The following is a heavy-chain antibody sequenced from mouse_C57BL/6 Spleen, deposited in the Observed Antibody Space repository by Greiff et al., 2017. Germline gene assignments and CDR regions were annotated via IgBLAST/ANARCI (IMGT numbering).Heavy chain of an antibody. J-gene: IGHJ1*03. V-gene: IGHV1-50*01. CDR3: ARRGGSYWYFDV. Sequence: VKLKQPGAELVKPGASVKLSCKASGYTFTSYWMQWVKQRPGQGLEWIGEIDPSDSYTNYNQKFKGKATLTVDTSSSTAYMQLSSLTSEDSAVYYCARRGGSYWYFDVWGTGTTVTVSS. CDR1: GYTFTSYW. D-gene: IGHD1-1*01. CDR2: IDPSDSYT.